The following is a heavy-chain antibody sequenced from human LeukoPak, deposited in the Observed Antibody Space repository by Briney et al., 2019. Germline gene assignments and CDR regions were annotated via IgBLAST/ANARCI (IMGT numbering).Heavy chain of an antibody. CDR2: IRYDGSNK. CDR1: GFTFSSYG. J-gene: IGHJ4*02. V-gene: IGHV3-30*02. CDR3: AKDSSGWYRPGYYFDY. Sequence: GGSLRLSCAASGFTFSSYGMHWVRQAPGKGLEWVAFIRYDGSNKYYADSVKGRFTISRDNSKNTLYLQMNSLRAEDTAVYYCAKDSSGWYRPGYYFDYWGQGTLVTVSS. D-gene: IGHD6-19*01.